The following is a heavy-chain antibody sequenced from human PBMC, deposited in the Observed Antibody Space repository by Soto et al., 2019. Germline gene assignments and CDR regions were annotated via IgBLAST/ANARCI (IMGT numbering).Heavy chain of an antibody. Sequence: PGGSLRLSCAASGFTFSDYYMSWIRQAPGKGLEWVSYISSSGSTIYYADSVKGRFTISRDNAKNSLYLQMNSLRAEDTAVYYCARSWITMVRGVDYGMDVWGQGTTVTVSS. CDR1: GFTFSDYY. J-gene: IGHJ6*02. V-gene: IGHV3-11*01. CDR3: ARSWITMVRGVDYGMDV. D-gene: IGHD3-10*01. CDR2: ISSSGSTI.